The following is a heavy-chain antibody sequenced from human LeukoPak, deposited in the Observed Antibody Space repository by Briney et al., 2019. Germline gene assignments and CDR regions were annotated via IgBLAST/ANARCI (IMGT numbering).Heavy chain of an antibody. Sequence: SETLSLTCTVSGGSISSYYWSWIRQPPGKGLEWIGYIYYSGSTNYNPSLKSRVTISVDTSKNQFSLKLSSVTAADTAVYYCARRVSWEGAFDIWGQGTMVTVSS. D-gene: IGHD1-26*01. CDR3: ARRVSWEGAFDI. CDR2: IYYSGST. J-gene: IGHJ3*02. CDR1: GGSISSYY. V-gene: IGHV4-59*01.